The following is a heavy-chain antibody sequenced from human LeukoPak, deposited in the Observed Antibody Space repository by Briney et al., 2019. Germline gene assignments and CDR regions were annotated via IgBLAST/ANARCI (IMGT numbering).Heavy chain of an antibody. V-gene: IGHV3-15*01. Sequence: GGSLRLSCAASGFTFNNAWMSWVRQAPGKGLEWVGRIRSTTDGGTTDYAAPVKGRFTVSRDDSINTLYLGLNSLKTEDTAVYYCSTLRMPKGGGLRLYFYDYWGQGALVTVSS. CDR3: STLRMPKGGGLRLYFYDY. D-gene: IGHD3-16*01. J-gene: IGHJ4*02. CDR1: GFTFNNAW. CDR2: IRSTTDGGTT.